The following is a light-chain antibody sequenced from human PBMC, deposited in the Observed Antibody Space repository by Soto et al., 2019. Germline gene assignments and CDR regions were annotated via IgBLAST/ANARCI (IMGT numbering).Light chain of an antibody. J-gene: IGLJ1*01. CDR2: EVS. CDR1: SSDVGNYKY. V-gene: IGLV2-14*01. Sequence: SVLTQPASVSGSPGQSITSACTGTSSDVGNYKYVSWYQQHPGKAPKLMIYEVSNRPSGVSNRFSGSKSGNTASLTISGLQAEDETDYYCFSYTSSGTYVFGTGTKVTV. CDR3: FSYTSSGTYV.